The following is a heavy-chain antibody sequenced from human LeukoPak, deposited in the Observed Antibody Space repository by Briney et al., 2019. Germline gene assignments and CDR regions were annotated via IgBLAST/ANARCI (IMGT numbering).Heavy chain of an antibody. CDR2: IYYSGST. CDR1: GGSISSYY. Sequence: SETLSLTCTVSGGSISSYYWSWIRQPPGKGLEWIGYIYYSGSTNYNPSLKSRVTISVDTSKNQFSLKLSSVTAADTAVYYCARDRGELYDYWGQGTLVTVSS. CDR3: ARDRGELYDY. D-gene: IGHD3-10*01. V-gene: IGHV4-59*12. J-gene: IGHJ4*02.